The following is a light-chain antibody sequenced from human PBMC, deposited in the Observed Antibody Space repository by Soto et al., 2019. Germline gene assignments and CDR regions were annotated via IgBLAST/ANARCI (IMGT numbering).Light chain of an antibody. CDR2: SAS. J-gene: IGKJ2*02. Sequence: DIPMTQSPSSLSASVGDRVTITCRTSQSISKYLNWYQQKPGKAPKLLIYSASNLQSGVPSRFSGNGSGTDFSLTISSLQPEDVAAYYCQQSYNTLPWTFGQGTKLEIK. V-gene: IGKV1-39*01. CDR1: QSISKY. CDR3: QQSYNTLPWT.